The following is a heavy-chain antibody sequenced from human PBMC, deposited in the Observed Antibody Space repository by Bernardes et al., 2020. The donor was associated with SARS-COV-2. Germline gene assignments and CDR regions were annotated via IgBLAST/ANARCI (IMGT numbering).Heavy chain of an antibody. D-gene: IGHD1-1*01. V-gene: IGHV1-2*02. CDR2: INPKSGST. CDR3: ARAVRNDIFIESGDWFDS. Sequence: ASVKVSCKASGYTFTVYYMHWVRQAPGQGLEWMGRINPKSGSTNFAQKFQGRVTMTRDTSISTAYMELSRLRSDDTAVYYCARAVRNDIFIESGDWFDSWGQGTLVTVSS. J-gene: IGHJ5*01. CDR1: GYTFTVYY.